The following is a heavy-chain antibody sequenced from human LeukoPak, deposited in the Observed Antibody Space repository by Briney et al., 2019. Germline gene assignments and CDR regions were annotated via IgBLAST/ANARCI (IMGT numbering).Heavy chain of an antibody. CDR1: GDSVSSNSAA. Sequence: SQTLSLTCAISGDSVSSNSAAWNWIRQSPSRGLEWLGRTYYRSKWYNDYAVSVKSRITINPDTSKNQFSLQLNSVAPEDTAVYYCARDPLQWLVPHYYYYGMDVWGQGNPGHRLL. V-gene: IGHV6-1*01. D-gene: IGHD6-19*01. CDR3: ARDPLQWLVPHYYYYGMDV. J-gene: IGHJ6*02. CDR2: TYYRSKWYN.